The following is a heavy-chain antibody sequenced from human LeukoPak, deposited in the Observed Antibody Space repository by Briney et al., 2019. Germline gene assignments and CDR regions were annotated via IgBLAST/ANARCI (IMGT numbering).Heavy chain of an antibody. V-gene: IGHV5-51*01. J-gene: IGHJ4*02. CDR3: ARQYYDILTDPNYFDS. Sequence: KPGESLKISCKGSGYSFSNYWIGWVRQMPGKGLEWVGIILPGNSDTRYSPSFQGQVTMSADKSISTAYLQWSSLKAADTAMYYCARQYYDILTDPNYFDSWGQGTLVTVPS. CDR2: ILPGNSDT. D-gene: IGHD3-9*01. CDR1: GYSFSNYW.